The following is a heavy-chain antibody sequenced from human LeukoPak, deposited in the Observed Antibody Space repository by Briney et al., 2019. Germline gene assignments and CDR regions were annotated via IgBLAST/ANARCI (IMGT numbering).Heavy chain of an antibody. CDR1: GYTFTDHA. CDR2: INSVSGDT. J-gene: IGHJ5*02. CDR3: ARDARRCSGDVCHFGWFDP. D-gene: IGHD2-15*01. Sequence: ASVKVSCKASGYTFTDHAVHWVRQAPGQSLEWMGWINSVSGDTRYLQKLQGRVTITRDTSASTAYIELTSLTSEDTAIYYCARDARRCSGDVCHFGWFDPWGQGTLVTVSS. V-gene: IGHV1-3*01.